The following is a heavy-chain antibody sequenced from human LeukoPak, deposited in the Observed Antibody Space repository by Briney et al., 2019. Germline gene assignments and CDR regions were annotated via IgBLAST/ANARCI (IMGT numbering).Heavy chain of an antibody. Sequence: PSETLSLTCTVSCGSINNYYWSWIRQPPGKGLKWIGYIYSSGNTNYNPSLKSRVTISIDTSKNQFSLRLRSVNAADTAVYYCARLGGYYFDYWGQGILATVSS. D-gene: IGHD3-22*01. J-gene: IGHJ4*02. CDR1: CGSINNYY. V-gene: IGHV4-59*01. CDR3: ARLGGYYFDY. CDR2: IYSSGNT.